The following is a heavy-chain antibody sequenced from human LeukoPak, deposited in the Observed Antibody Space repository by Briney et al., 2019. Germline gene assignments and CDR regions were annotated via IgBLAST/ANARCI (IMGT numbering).Heavy chain of an antibody. J-gene: IGHJ6*03. Sequence: SVKVSCKASGGTFSSYAISWVRQAPGQGLEWMGGIIPIFGTANYAQKFQGRVTITTDESTSTAYMELSSLRSEDTAVYCCAISKGCSSTSCYFPGQYYYYYYYMDVWGKGTTVTVSS. CDR3: AISKGCSSTSCYFPGQYYYYYYYMDV. D-gene: IGHD2-2*01. CDR1: GGTFSSYA. CDR2: IIPIFGTA. V-gene: IGHV1-69*05.